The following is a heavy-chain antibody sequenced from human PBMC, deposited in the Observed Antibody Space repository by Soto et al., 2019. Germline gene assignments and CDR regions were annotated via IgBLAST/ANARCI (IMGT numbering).Heavy chain of an antibody. D-gene: IGHD2-2*01. CDR2: IYHSGST. J-gene: IGHJ5*02. CDR1: GGSISSGCYS. CDR3: ARVPDR. V-gene: IGHV4-30-2*01. Sequence: QLQLQASGSGLVKPSQTLSLTCAVSGGSISSGCYSWSWIRQPPGKGLEWIGYIYHSGSTYYNPSLKSRVPIAVDRSKNQFSLKLSSVTAADTAVYYCARVPDRWGQGTLVTVSS.